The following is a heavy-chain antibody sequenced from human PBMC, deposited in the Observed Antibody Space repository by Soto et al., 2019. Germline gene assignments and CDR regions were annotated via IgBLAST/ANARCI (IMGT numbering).Heavy chain of an antibody. J-gene: IGHJ6*02. CDR1: GDSISRNGHL. D-gene: IGHD3-10*01. Sequence: SETLSLTCTVSGDSISRNGHLWTWIRQHPGKGLEWIGYIYYSGSSYYNPSLKSRVIISVDTSKNQFSLNLTAVTAADTAVYYCARGTMLRGPGYYYAMDIWGQGTTVTVSS. V-gene: IGHV4-31*03. CDR2: IYYSGSS. CDR3: ARGTMLRGPGYYYAMDI.